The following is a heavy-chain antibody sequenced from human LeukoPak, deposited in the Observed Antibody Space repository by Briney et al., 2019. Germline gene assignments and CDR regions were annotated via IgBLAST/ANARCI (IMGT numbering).Heavy chain of an antibody. J-gene: IGHJ6*03. Sequence: PSETLSLTCAVYGGSFSGYYWSWIRQPPGKGLEWIEEINHSGSTNYNPSLKSRVTISVDTSKNQFSLKLSSVTAADTAVYYCARDSLYYYYYYMDVWGKGTTVTVSS. CDR1: GGSFSGYY. D-gene: IGHD2-15*01. V-gene: IGHV4-34*01. CDR2: INHSGST. CDR3: ARDSLYYYYYYMDV.